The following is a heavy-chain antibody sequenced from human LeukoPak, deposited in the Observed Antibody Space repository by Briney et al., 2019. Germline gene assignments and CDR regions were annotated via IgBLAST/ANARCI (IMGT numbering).Heavy chain of an antibody. J-gene: IGHJ4*02. CDR2: IYYSGST. CDR3: ARTPWSSGWYFDY. Sequence: PSETLSLTCTVSGGSISSSSYYWGWIRQPPGKGLEWTGSIYYSGSTYYNPSLKSRVTISVDTSKNQFSLKLSSATAADTAVYYCARTPWSSGWYFDYWGQGTLVTVSS. V-gene: IGHV4-39*01. D-gene: IGHD5-18*01. CDR1: GGSISSSSYY.